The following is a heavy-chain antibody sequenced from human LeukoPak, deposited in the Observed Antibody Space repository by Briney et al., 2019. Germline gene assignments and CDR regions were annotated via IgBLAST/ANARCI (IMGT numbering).Heavy chain of an antibody. D-gene: IGHD2-2*02. CDR2: ISSSSSYI. CDR3: ARGLTYCSSTSCYIPDY. V-gene: IGHV3-21*01. J-gene: IGHJ4*02. CDR1: GFTFSGYW. Sequence: PGGSLRLSCAASGFTFSGYWMSWVRQAPGKGLEWVSSISSSSSYIYYADSVKGRFTISRDNAKNSLYLQMNSLRAEDTAVYYCARGLTYCSSTSCYIPDYCGQGTLVTVSS.